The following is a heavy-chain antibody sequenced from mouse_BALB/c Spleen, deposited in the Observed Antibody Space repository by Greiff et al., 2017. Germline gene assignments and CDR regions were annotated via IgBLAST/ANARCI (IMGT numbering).Heavy chain of an antibody. CDR1: GYSITSGYY. J-gene: IGHJ4*01. CDR3: ARDLNYGSMDY. V-gene: IGHV3-6*02. CDR2: ISYDGSN. Sequence: ESGPGLVKPSQSLSLTCSVTGYSITSGYYWNWIRQFPGNKLEWMGYISYDGSNNYNPSLKNRISITRDTSKNQFFLKLNSVTTEDTATYYCARDLNYGSMDYWGQGTSVTVSS. D-gene: IGHD2-2*01.